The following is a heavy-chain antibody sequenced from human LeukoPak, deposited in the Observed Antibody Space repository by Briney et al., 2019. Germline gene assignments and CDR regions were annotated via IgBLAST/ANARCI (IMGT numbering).Heavy chain of an antibody. Sequence: SETLSLTCAVYVGSFSGYYWSWIRQPPGRGLGWIGYIYYSGSTNYNPSLKSRVTISVDTSKNQFSLKLSSVTAADTAVYYCARVDYYDSSGDMLDPWAQGTLLTVSS. CDR2: IYYSGST. CDR3: ARVDYYDSSGDMLDP. J-gene: IGHJ5*02. V-gene: IGHV4-59*01. CDR1: VGSFSGYY. D-gene: IGHD3-22*01.